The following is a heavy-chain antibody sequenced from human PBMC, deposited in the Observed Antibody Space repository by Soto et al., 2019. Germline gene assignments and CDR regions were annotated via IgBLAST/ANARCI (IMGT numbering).Heavy chain of an antibody. Sequence: SETLSLTCSVSGVSLTSGTYYWSWIRPPPGQGREWLGYIFYSGSTDYNPTLKSRVNISVDTSKNQFSLKLSSVTAADTALYYCASTEDFFDYWGQGTLVTVSS. J-gene: IGHJ4*02. CDR3: ASTEDFFDY. V-gene: IGHV4-31*03. CDR2: IFYSGST. CDR1: GVSLTSGTYY.